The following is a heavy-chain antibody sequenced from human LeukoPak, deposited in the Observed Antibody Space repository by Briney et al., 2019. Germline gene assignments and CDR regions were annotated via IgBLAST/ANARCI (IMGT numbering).Heavy chain of an antibody. J-gene: IGHJ6*02. D-gene: IGHD1-26*01. Sequence: SETLSLTYAVYGGSFSGYYWSWIRQPPGKGLEWIGEINHSGSTNYNPSLKSRVTISVDTSKNQFSLKLSSVTAADTAVYYCARAIVGATGMGYYYGMDVWGQGTTVTVSS. CDR2: INHSGST. CDR3: ARAIVGATGMGYYYGMDV. CDR1: GGSFSGYY. V-gene: IGHV4-34*01.